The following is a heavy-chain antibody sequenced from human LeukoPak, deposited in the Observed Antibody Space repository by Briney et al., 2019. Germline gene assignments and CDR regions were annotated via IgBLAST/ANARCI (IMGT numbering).Heavy chain of an antibody. V-gene: IGHV4-30-4*08. CDR1: GGSISSGDYY. CDR2: IYYSGST. CDR3: ARDHDSSGYYPGXFDI. D-gene: IGHD3-22*01. J-gene: IGHJ3*02. Sequence: SQTLSLTCTVSGGSISSGDYYWSWIRQPPGKGLEWIGYIYYSGSTYYNPSLKSRVTISVDTSKDQFSLKLSSVTAADTAVYYCARDHDSSGYYPGXFDIWXQGTMVTVSS.